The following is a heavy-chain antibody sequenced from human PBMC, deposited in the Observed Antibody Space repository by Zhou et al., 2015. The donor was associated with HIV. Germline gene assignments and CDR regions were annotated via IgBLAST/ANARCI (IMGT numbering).Heavy chain of an antibody. CDR1: GGTFSSYA. J-gene: IGHJ6*03. V-gene: IGHV1-69*01. CDR3: ANHSPMVQGGTIGFFYYYYYMDV. D-gene: IGHD3-10*01. CDR2: IIPIFGTA. Sequence: QVQLVQSGAEVKKPGSSVKVSCKASGGTFSSYAISWVRQAPGQGLEWMGGIIPIFGTANYAQKFQGRVTITADESTSTAYMELSSLRSEDTAVYYCANHSPMVQGGTIGFFYYYYYMDVWGKGTTVTVSS.